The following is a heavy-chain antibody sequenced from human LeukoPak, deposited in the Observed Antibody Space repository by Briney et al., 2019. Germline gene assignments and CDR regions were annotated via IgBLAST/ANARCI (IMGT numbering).Heavy chain of an antibody. Sequence: PSETLSLTCTVSGGSISSYYWSWILQPPGKGLEWIGYIYYSGSTNYNPSLKSRVTISVDTSKNQFSLKLSSVTAADTAVYYCAGGGADIVVVVAATGPRGGAFDIWGQGTMVTVSS. CDR2: IYYSGST. V-gene: IGHV4-59*01. CDR3: AGGGADIVVVVAATGPRGGAFDI. CDR1: GGSISSYY. D-gene: IGHD2-15*01. J-gene: IGHJ3*02.